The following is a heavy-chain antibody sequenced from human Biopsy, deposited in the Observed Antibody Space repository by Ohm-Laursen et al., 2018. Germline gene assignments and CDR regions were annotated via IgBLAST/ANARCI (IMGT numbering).Heavy chain of an antibody. CDR2: KFYRGTT. CDR1: GESSSGYF. Sequence: SETLSLTWAVNGESSSGYFWTWIRQPPGKTLEWIAYKFYRGTTTYNPSLKGRVIVSVDPPKSQISLKLTSVTASDTAIYYCARLTRRGNIIFFDYWGQGTLVAVSS. J-gene: IGHJ4*02. CDR3: ARLTRRGNIIFFDY. D-gene: IGHD1-26*01. V-gene: IGHV4-59*08.